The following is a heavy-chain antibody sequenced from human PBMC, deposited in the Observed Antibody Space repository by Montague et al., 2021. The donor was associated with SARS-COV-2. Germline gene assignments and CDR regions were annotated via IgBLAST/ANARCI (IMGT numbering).Heavy chain of an antibody. J-gene: IGHJ6*03. CDR3: ARLRDGVVPSPILGVGPYYSYYYMDF. CDR2: INHGGST. D-gene: IGHD3-10*01. V-gene: IGHV4-34*01. CDR1: GTSFSGYY. Sequence: SETLSLTCAVHGTSFSGYYWNWIRQPPGKGLEWIGEINHGGSTKYSPSLKSRLTISADTSKNKFSLKLTSVAAADTAVYYCARLRDGVVPSPILGVGPYYSYYYMDFWGRGTPVTVSS.